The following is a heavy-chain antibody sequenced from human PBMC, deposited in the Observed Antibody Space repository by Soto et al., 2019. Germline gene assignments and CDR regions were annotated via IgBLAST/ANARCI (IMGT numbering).Heavy chain of an antibody. CDR3: AKGKVVVVPAARYYFDY. Sequence: GGSLRLSCAASGFTFSSYAMSWVRQAPGEGLEWVSAISGSGGSTYYADSVKGRFTISRDNSKNTLYLQMNSLRAEDTAVYYCAKGKVVVVPAARYYFDYWGQGTLVTVSS. V-gene: IGHV3-23*01. CDR1: GFTFSSYA. CDR2: ISGSGGST. D-gene: IGHD2-2*01. J-gene: IGHJ4*02.